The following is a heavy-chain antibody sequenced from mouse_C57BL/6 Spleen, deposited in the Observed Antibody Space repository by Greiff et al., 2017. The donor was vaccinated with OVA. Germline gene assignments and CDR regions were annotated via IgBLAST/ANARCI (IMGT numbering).Heavy chain of an antibody. CDR2: IYPRSGNT. Sequence: VHLVESGAELARPGASVKLSCKASGYTFTSYGISWVKQRTGQGLEWIGEIYPRSGNTYYNEKFKGKATLTADKSSSTAYMELRSLTSEDSAVYFCARGSLFITTVVARYFDVWGTGTTVTVSS. V-gene: IGHV1-81*01. D-gene: IGHD1-1*01. CDR1: GYTFTSYG. J-gene: IGHJ1*03. CDR3: ARGSLFITTVVARYFDV.